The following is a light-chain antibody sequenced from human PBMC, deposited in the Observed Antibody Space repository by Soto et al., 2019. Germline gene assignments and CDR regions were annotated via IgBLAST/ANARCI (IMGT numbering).Light chain of an antibody. V-gene: IGLV2-14*01. CDR2: DVT. Sequence: QSARTQPASVSGSPGQSITISCTGTSSDIGGYNFVSWYQQHPGKAPKLIIYDVTNRPSGVSNRFSGSKSGNTASLTISGLQAEDEADYYCSAYTSSSSFHVFGSGTKVTVL. CDR3: SAYTSSSSFHV. J-gene: IGLJ1*01. CDR1: SSDIGGYNF.